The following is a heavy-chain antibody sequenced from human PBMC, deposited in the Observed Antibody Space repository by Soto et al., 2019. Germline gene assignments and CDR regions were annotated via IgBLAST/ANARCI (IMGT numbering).Heavy chain of an antibody. CDR3: ARGQYYSSGSAATSYFYFGIDV. D-gene: IGHD3-10*01. Sequence: QLQLEQSGPEVKKPGSSVKVSCKASGRSFSSDGVSWVRQAPGQGLEWMGGIIPVFGKTKYVQRFQGRLTITADKSTSTVYMEMSSLSSEDTAVYFCARGQYYSSGSAATSYFYFGIDVWGQGTTVIVSS. J-gene: IGHJ6*02. V-gene: IGHV1-69*06. CDR2: IIPVFGKT. CDR1: GRSFSSDG.